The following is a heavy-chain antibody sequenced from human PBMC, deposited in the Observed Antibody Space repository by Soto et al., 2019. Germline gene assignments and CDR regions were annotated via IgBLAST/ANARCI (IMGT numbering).Heavy chain of an antibody. J-gene: IGHJ4*02. CDR3: ANVYSSSPGFFDY. D-gene: IGHD6-6*01. Sequence: LSLTCTVSGGSISSSSYYWGWIRQPPGKGLEWIGSIYYSGSTYYNPSLKSRVTISVDTSKNQFSLKLSSVTAADTAVYYCANVYSSSPGFFDYWGQGTLVTVSS. CDR2: IYYSGST. V-gene: IGHV4-39*01. CDR1: GGSISSSSYY.